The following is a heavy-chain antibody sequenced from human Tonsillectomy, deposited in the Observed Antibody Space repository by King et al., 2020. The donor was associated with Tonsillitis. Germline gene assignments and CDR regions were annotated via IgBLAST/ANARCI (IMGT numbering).Heavy chain of an antibody. CDR3: SRPYVYITYASYYYYMDV. V-gene: IGHV3-48*01. Sequence: VQLVESGGDLVQPGGSLRLSCAASGFTFSGYSMNWVRQAPGKGLEWVSYISRNSTTMYYADSVKGRFTISRDNAKNSLYLQMDSLRAEDTAVYYCSRPYVYITYASYYYYMDVWGSGTTVTVSS. J-gene: IGHJ6*03. D-gene: IGHD4-11*01. CDR2: ISRNSTTM. CDR1: GFTFSGYS.